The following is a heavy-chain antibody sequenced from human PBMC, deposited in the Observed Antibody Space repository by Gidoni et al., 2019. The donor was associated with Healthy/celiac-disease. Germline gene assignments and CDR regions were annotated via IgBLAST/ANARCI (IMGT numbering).Heavy chain of an antibody. CDR1: GYTFTSYG. Sequence: QVQLVQSGAEVKKPGASVKVSCKASGYTFTSYGISWVRQAPGQGLEWMGGSSAYNGNTNYAQKLQGRVTMTTDTSTSTAYMELRSLRSDDTAVYYCARGRYYYESSGSWDYWGQGTLVTVSS. D-gene: IGHD3-22*01. J-gene: IGHJ4*02. CDR3: ARGRYYYESSGSWDY. V-gene: IGHV1-18*01. CDR2: SSAYNGNT.